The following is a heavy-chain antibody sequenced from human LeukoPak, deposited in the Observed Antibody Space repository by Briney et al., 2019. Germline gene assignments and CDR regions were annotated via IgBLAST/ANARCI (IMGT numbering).Heavy chain of an antibody. J-gene: IGHJ4*02. D-gene: IGHD6-19*01. CDR2: ISYDGIYK. CDR1: GFTVCSNY. CDR3: AKDRSTGWYAGFDF. V-gene: IGHV3-30*18. Sequence: GESLRLSCAASGFTVCSNYKRGVRPVPGKDMEWGASISYDGIYKNYTDSVKGRFTIARDNSKTTLYLQMISLRPEDSAVYFCAKDRSTGWYAGFDFWGQGTLVTVSS.